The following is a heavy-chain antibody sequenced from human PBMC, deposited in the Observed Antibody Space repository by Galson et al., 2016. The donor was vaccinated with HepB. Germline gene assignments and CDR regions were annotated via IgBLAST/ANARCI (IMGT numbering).Heavy chain of an antibody. J-gene: IGHJ3*02. Sequence: SLRLSCAASGFTFDDYAMHWVRQAPGKGLEWVSTISWNSGNIGYVDSVRGRFTVSRDNANNSLHLQMNSLRVEDTALYFCTRGIDWGRNDAFDIWGQGTMVTVS. CDR1: GFTFDDYA. CDR2: ISWNSGNI. CDR3: TRGIDWGRNDAFDI. D-gene: IGHD7-27*01. V-gene: IGHV3-9*01.